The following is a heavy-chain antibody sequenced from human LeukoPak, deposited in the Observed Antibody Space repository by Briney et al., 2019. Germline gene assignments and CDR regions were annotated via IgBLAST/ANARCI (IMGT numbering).Heavy chain of an antibody. D-gene: IGHD3-3*01. V-gene: IGHV4-39*07. CDR2: IYYSGST. CDR1: GGSVSSSSYY. CDR3: ARDTSGGLFDY. J-gene: IGHJ4*02. Sequence: SETLSLTCTVSGGSVSSSSYYWGWIRQPPGKGLEWIGSIYYSGSTYYNPSLKSRVTISVDTSKNQFSLKLSSVTAADTAVYYCARDTSGGLFDYWGQGTLVTVSS.